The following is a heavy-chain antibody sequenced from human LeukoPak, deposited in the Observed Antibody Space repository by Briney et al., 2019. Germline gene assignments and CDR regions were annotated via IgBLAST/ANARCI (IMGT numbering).Heavy chain of an antibody. J-gene: IGHJ4*02. CDR3: ARAIEYSSGWYYFDY. CDR2: ISSSGSTM. CDR1: GFTFSSYE. V-gene: IGHV3-48*03. Sequence: GGSLRLSCAASGFTFSSYEMNWVRQAPGKGLEWVSYISSSGSTMYYADSVKGRFTISRDNAKNSLYLQMNSLRAEDTAVYYCARAIEYSSGWYYFDYWGQGTLVTVSS. D-gene: IGHD6-19*01.